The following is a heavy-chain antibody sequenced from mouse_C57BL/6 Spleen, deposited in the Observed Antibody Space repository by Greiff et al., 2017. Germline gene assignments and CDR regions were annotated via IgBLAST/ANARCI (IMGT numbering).Heavy chain of an antibody. CDR3: ARVLDDYDDFLFAY. D-gene: IGHD2-4*01. J-gene: IGHJ3*01. V-gene: IGHV1-39*01. CDR2: INPNYGTT. CDR1: GYSFTDYN. Sequence: EVKLMESGPELVKPGASVKISCKASGYSFTDYNMNWVKQSNGKSLEWIGVINPNYGTTSYNQKFKGKATLTVDQSSSTAYMQLNSLTSEDSAVYYCARVLDDYDDFLFAYWGQGTLVTVSA.